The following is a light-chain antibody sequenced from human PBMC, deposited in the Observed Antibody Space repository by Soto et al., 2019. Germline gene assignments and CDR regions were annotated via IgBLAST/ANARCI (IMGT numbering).Light chain of an antibody. CDR1: QSISSNY. CDR2: GAS. J-gene: IGKJ1*01. V-gene: IGKV3-20*01. CDR3: QQYGTSPRT. Sequence: DIVMTQSPGTLSLSPGERATLSCRASQSISSNYLAWYQQKPGQSPRLLIYGASSRATGIPDRFSGRGSGTDFTHTISRLEPEDFALYFCQQYGTSPRTFGQGTKVDIK.